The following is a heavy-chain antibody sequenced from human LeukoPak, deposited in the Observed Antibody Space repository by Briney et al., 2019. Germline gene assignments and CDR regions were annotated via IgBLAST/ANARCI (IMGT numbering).Heavy chain of an antibody. CDR3: AKGFAVRGYSYGMDYYYMDV. V-gene: IGHV3-7*01. Sequence: PGGSLRLSCAASGFTFSSYWMSWVRQAPGKGLEWVANIKQDGSEEYYVDSVKGRFTISRDNAKNSLYLQMNSLRAEDTAVYYCAKGFAVRGYSYGMDYYYMDVWGKGTTVTISS. CDR1: GFTFSSYW. D-gene: IGHD5-18*01. CDR2: IKQDGSEE. J-gene: IGHJ6*03.